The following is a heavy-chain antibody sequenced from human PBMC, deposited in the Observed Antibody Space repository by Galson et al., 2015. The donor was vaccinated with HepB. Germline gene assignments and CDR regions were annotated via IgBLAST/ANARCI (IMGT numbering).Heavy chain of an antibody. CDR1: GFTVSSNY. D-gene: IGHD7-27*01. CDR2: IYSGGST. V-gene: IGHV3-53*01. J-gene: IGHJ6*02. Sequence: LRLSCAASGFTVSSNYMSWVRQAPGKGLEWVSVIYSGGSTYYADSVKGRFTISRDNSKNTLYLQMNSLRAEDTAVYYCAKEVENWGGVGGMDVWGQGTTVTVSS. CDR3: AKEVENWGGVGGMDV.